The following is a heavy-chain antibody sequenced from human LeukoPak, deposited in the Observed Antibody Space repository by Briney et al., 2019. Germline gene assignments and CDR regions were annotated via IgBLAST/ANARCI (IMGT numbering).Heavy chain of an antibody. CDR2: IYYSGST. V-gene: IGHV4-59*01. CDR1: GGSISSYY. CDR3: ARGITMVRGAEPYYFDY. Sequence: SETLSLTCTVSGGSISSYYWSWIRQPPGKGLEWIGYIYYSGSTNYNPSLKSRVTISVDTSKNQFSLKLSSVTAADTAVYYCARGITMVRGAEPYYFDYWGQGTLVTVTS. D-gene: IGHD3-10*01. J-gene: IGHJ4*02.